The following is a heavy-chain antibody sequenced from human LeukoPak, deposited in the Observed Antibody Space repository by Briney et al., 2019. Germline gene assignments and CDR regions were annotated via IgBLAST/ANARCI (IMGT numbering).Heavy chain of an antibody. J-gene: IGHJ4*02. CDR2: ISSDGSNT. CDR3: ASNVHGYSYAFLDY. Sequence: GGSLRLSCAASGFTFRTYGMHWVRQAPGKGLEWVGVISSDGSNTYYADPVKGRFTISRDNSKDTLYLQMNSLGAEDTAMYYCASNVHGYSYAFLDYWGQGTLVTVST. D-gene: IGHD3-16*01. V-gene: IGHV3-30*03. CDR1: GFTFRTYG.